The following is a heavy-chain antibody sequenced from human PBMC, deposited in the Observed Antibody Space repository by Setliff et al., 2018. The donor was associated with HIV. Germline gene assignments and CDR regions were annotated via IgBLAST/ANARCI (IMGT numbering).Heavy chain of an antibody. CDR1: GFTFGDDA. CDR3: ARHDGGGWYVRVLATSFDY. Sequence: PSETLRLSCTGSGFTFGDDAMGWVRQPPGKGLEWIGNMYYRGSTYYNPSLKSRVTISVDTSKNQFSLKLSSVTAADTAVYYCARHDGGGWYVRVLATSFDYWGQGTLVTVSS. D-gene: IGHD6-19*01. CDR2: MYYRGST. V-gene: IGHV4-39*01. J-gene: IGHJ4*02.